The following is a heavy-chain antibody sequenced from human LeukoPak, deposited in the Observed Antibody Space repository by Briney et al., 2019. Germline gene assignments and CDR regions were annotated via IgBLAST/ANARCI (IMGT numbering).Heavy chain of an antibody. CDR1: GFTVSSNY. CDR3: ARARGTTPNYFDS. V-gene: IGHV3-33*08. J-gene: IGHJ4*02. D-gene: IGHD3-16*01. CDR2: IWYDGSSK. Sequence: GGSLRLSCAASGFTVSSNYMNWVRQAPGKGLEWVALIWYDGSSKYYADSVKGRFTISRDNSKNTLSLQVDSLRAEDTAVYYCARARGTTPNYFDSWGQGTLVTVSS.